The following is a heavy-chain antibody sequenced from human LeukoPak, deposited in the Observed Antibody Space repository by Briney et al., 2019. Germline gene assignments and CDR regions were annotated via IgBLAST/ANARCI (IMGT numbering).Heavy chain of an antibody. CDR3: AKRGSTNAYAYYYYMDV. V-gene: IGHV3-7*01. CDR2: TKHVGSEK. CDR1: GFTFSSYW. Sequence: GGSLRPSCAVSGFTFSSYWMGWVRQAPGKGRGWVATTKHVGSEKSYVATVKGRFTISRDNAKNSLYLQMNSLRAEDTAVYYCAKRGSTNAYAYYYYMDVWGKGTTVTVSS. D-gene: IGHD2-2*01. J-gene: IGHJ6*03.